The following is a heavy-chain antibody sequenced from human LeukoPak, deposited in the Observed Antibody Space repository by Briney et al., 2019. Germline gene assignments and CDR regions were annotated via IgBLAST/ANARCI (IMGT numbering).Heavy chain of an antibody. V-gene: IGHV1-69*04. D-gene: IGHD3-10*01. Sequence: SVKVSCKASGGTFSSYAIRWVRQAPGQGLEWVGRIIPILGIANYAQKFQGRVTITADKSTSTAYMELSSLRSEDTAVYYCARDWFMLRGVIPYFDYWGQGTLVTVSS. J-gene: IGHJ4*02. CDR3: ARDWFMLRGVIPYFDY. CDR1: GGTFSSYA. CDR2: IIPILGIA.